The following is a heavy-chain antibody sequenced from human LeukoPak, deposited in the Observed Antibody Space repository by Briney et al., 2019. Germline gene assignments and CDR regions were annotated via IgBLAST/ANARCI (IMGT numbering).Heavy chain of an antibody. J-gene: IGHJ4*02. D-gene: IGHD3-22*01. CDR3: ARSSEVTMIVVVIDFDY. CDR1: GFTFSSYS. V-gene: IGHV3-21*01. CDR2: ISSSTSYI. Sequence: KPGGSLRLSCAASGFTFSSYSMNWVRQAPGKGLEWVSSISSSTSYIYYADSVKGRFTISRDNAKNSLYLQMNSLRAEDTAVYYCARSSEVTMIVVVIDFDYWGQGTLVTVSS.